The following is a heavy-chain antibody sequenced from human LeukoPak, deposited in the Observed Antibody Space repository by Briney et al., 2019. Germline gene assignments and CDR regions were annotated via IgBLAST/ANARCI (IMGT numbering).Heavy chain of an antibody. J-gene: IGHJ4*02. Sequence: ASVTVSCKASGYTFTSYGISWVRQAPGQGLEWMGWISAYNGNTNYAQKLQGRVTMTTDTSTSTAYMELRSLRSDDTAVYYCARDTPNLIAAAGTGPNFDYWGQGTLVTVSS. D-gene: IGHD6-13*01. CDR3: ARDTPNLIAAAGTGPNFDY. V-gene: IGHV1-18*01. CDR2: ISAYNGNT. CDR1: GYTFTSYG.